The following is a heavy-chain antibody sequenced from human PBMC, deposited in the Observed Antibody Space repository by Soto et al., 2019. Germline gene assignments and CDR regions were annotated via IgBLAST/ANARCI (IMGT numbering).Heavy chain of an antibody. CDR1: EYSFTGYR. Sequence: PGESLKISCKGSEYSFTGYRINWVRQMPGKGLEWMGRIDPSDSYTNYSPSFQGHVTISVDKSISTAYLQWSGLKASDTAMYYCAREYSNSSGVYGMTSGAKGLRSPS. D-gene: IGHD6-6*01. V-gene: IGHV5-10-1*01. CDR2: IDPSDSYT. CDR3: AREYSNSSGVYGMTS. J-gene: IGHJ6*02.